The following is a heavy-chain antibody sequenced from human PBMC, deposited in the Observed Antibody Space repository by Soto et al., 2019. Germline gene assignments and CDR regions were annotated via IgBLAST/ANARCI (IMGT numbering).Heavy chain of an antibody. V-gene: IGHV1-18*01. CDR1: GYTFTSYG. D-gene: IGHD2-8*02. Sequence: ASVKVSCKDSGYTFTSYGISWVRQAPGQGLEWMGWISAYNGNTNYAQKLQGRVTMTTDTSTSTAYMELRSLRSDDTAVYYCATQITTTGGLLRNDYYGMDVWGQGTTVTSP. CDR3: ATQITTTGGLLRNDYYGMDV. CDR2: ISAYNGNT. J-gene: IGHJ6*02.